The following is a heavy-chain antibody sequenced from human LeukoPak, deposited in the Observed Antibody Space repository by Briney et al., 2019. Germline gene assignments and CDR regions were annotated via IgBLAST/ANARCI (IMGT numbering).Heavy chain of an antibody. J-gene: IGHJ4*02. CDR2: INPNSGGT. V-gene: IGHV1-2*02. CDR1: GYTFTGYY. Sequence: ASVMVSCKASGYTFTGYYMHWVRQAPGQGLEWMGWINPNSGGTNYAQKFQGRVTMTRDTSISTAYMELSRLRSDDTAVYYCARGYCSSTSCGPDYWGQGTLVTVSS. D-gene: IGHD2-2*01. CDR3: ARGYCSSTSCGPDY.